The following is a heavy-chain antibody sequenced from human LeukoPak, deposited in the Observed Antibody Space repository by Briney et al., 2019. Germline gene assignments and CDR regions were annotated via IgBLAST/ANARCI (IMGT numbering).Heavy chain of an antibody. Sequence: PGGSLRLSCTVSGFTVSSNSMSWVRQAPGKGLEWVSVIYSGGSTYYADSVKGRFTISRDNSKNTLYLQMNSLRAEDTAVYYCARGDGSYSGYFDYWGQGTLVTVSS. J-gene: IGHJ4*02. CDR2: IYSGGST. D-gene: IGHD1-26*01. V-gene: IGHV3-53*01. CDR3: ARGDGSYSGYFDY. CDR1: GFTVSSNS.